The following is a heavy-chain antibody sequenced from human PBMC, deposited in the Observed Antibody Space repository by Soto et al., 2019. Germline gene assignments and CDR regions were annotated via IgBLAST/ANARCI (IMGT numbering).Heavy chain of an antibody. CDR2: IYYSGST. CDR3: ERGGGAIC. Sequence: QVQLQESGPGLVKPSETLSLTCTVSGGSISSYYWSWIRQPPGKGLEWIGYIYYSGSTNYNPSLKRRVTISVDTSKNQSSLKLSSVTDADTAVYYWERGGGAICWGQGTLVTVSS. D-gene: IGHD3-16*01. J-gene: IGHJ4*02. V-gene: IGHV4-59*01. CDR1: GGSISSYY.